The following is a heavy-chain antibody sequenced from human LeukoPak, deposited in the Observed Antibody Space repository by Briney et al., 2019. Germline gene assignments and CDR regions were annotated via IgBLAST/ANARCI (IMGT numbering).Heavy chain of an antibody. CDR1: GFTFSSYS. Sequence: GGSLRLSCAASGFTFSSYSMNWVRQAPGKGLEWVSYISSSSSTIYYADSVKGRFTISRDNAKNSLYLQMNSLRAEDTAVYYCARDLGSSSSYLDYWGQGTLVTVSS. CDR2: ISSSSSTI. D-gene: IGHD6-13*01. J-gene: IGHJ4*02. V-gene: IGHV3-48*01. CDR3: ARDLGSSSSYLDY.